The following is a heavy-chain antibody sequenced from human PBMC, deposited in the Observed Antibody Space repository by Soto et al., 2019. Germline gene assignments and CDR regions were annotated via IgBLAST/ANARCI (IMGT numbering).Heavy chain of an antibody. Sequence: GGSLRLSCAASGFTFSSYAMHWVRQAPGKGLEWVAVISYDGSNKYYADSVKGRFTISRDNSKNTLYLQMNSLRAEDTAVYYCARDSRSIAAAGPGHYWGQGTLVTVSS. CDR1: GFTFSSYA. CDR3: ARDSRSIAAAGPGHY. D-gene: IGHD6-13*01. CDR2: ISYDGSNK. V-gene: IGHV3-30-3*01. J-gene: IGHJ4*02.